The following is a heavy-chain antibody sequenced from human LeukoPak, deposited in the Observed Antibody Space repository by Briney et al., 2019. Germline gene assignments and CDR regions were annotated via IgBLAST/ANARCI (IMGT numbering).Heavy chain of an antibody. V-gene: IGHV3-64*01. Sequence: SGGSLRLSCAASGFTFSSYAMHWVRQAPGKGLEYVSAISSNGGSTYYANSVKGRFTISRDNSKNTLYLQMGSLRAEDMAVYYCARSGTSIAHWFDPWGQGTLVTVSS. CDR1: GFTFSSYA. CDR3: ARSGTSIAHWFDP. D-gene: IGHD2-2*01. J-gene: IGHJ5*02. CDR2: ISSNGGST.